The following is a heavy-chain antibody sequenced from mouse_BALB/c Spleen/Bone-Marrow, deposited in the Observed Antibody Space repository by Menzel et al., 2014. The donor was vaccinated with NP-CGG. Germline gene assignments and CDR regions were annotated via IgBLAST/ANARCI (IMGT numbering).Heavy chain of an antibody. V-gene: IGHV1-18*01. CDR3: ARDYDYGCAY. Sequence: EVQLQQLGPDLVKPGASVQISCKASGYSFTDYYMHWVKQSHGKSLEWIGRVNPNNGGTNYNQKFKGKAILTVDKSSNTAYMELRSLTSEDSAIYFCARDYDYGCAYWGQGTLVTVSA. CDR2: VNPNNGGT. J-gene: IGHJ3*01. CDR1: GYSFTDYY. D-gene: IGHD2-4*01.